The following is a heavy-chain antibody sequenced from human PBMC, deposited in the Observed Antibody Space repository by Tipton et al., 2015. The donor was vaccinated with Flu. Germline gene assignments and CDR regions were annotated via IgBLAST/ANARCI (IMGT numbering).Heavy chain of an antibody. D-gene: IGHD1-26*01. CDR3: ARDYRWELHAFDI. J-gene: IGHJ3*02. CDR2: IYTSGST. V-gene: IGHV4-61*02. Sequence: LRLSCTVSGGSISSGSYYWSWIRQPAGKGLEWIGRIYTSGSTNYNPSLKSRVTISVDTSKNQFSLKLSSVTAADTAVYYCARDYRWELHAFDIWGQGTMVTVSS. CDR1: GGSISSGSYY.